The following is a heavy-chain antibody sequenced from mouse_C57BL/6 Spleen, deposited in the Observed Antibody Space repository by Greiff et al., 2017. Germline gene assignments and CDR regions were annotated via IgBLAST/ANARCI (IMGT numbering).Heavy chain of an antibody. V-gene: IGHV5-6*01. D-gene: IGHD1-1*01. CDR1: GFTFSSYG. Sequence: EVQRVESGGDLVKPGGSLKLSCAASGFTFSSYGMSWVRQTPDKRLEWVATISSGGSYTYYPDSVKGRFTISRDNAKNTLYLQMSSLKSEDTAMYYCARQNGSSWYFDVWGTGTTVTVSS. J-gene: IGHJ1*03. CDR3: ARQNGSSWYFDV. CDR2: ISSGGSYT.